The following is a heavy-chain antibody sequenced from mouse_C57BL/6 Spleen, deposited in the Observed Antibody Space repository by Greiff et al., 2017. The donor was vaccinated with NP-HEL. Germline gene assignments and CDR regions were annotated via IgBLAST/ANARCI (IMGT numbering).Heavy chain of an antibody. J-gene: IGHJ4*01. Sequence: QVTLKESGPGILQSSQTLSLTCSFSGFSLSTSGMGVSWIRQPSGKGLEWLAHIYWDDDKRYNPSLKSRLTISKDTSRNQVFLKITSVDTADTATYYCARSPSYYSTAMDYWGQGTSVTVSS. CDR1: GFSLSTSGMG. V-gene: IGHV8-12*01. D-gene: IGHD2-5*01. CDR3: ARSPSYYSTAMDY. CDR2: IYWDDDK.